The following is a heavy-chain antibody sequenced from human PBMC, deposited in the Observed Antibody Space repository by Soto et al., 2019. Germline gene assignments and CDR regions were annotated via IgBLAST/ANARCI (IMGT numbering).Heavy chain of an antibody. Sequence: QVQLVQSEDEVKKPGASVRVSCKASGYTFTSYYIHWVRQAPGHGPEWMGMISPSSGGTDYAQKFQGRVTMTRDTSTSTVYMELSSLRSEDTAVYYCTRSIITTAGTDAFDLWGQGTLVTVSS. D-gene: IGHD6-13*01. J-gene: IGHJ3*01. V-gene: IGHV1-46*03. CDR3: TRSIITTAGTDAFDL. CDR2: ISPSSGGT. CDR1: GYTFTSYY.